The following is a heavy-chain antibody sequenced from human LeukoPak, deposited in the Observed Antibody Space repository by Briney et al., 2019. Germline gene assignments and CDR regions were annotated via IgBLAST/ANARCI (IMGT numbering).Heavy chain of an antibody. CDR2: INPNSGGT. J-gene: IGHJ4*02. D-gene: IGHD6-13*01. Sequence: ASVKVSCKASGYTFTGYYMHWVRQAPGQGLEWMGWINPNSGGTNYAQKFQGRATMTRDTSISTAYMELSRLRSDDTAVYYCARSIAAAGTPRGYWGQGTLVTVSS. CDR1: GYTFTGYY. V-gene: IGHV1-2*02. CDR3: ARSIAAAGTPRGY.